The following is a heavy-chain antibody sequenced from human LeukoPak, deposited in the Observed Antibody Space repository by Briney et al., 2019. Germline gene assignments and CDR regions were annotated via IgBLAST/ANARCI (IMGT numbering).Heavy chain of an antibody. Sequence: GGSLRLSCGASGFTFSSYAMSWVRQAPGKGLEGVSAISCSGGSTYYADSVKGRFTISRHNSKNTLYLQMNSLRAEDTAVSYWAKASGRYPQYFDYWGEGSLVTVSS. V-gene: IGHV3-23*01. CDR2: ISCSGGST. CDR3: AKASGRYPQYFDY. CDR1: GFTFSSYA. D-gene: IGHD1-26*01. J-gene: IGHJ4*02.